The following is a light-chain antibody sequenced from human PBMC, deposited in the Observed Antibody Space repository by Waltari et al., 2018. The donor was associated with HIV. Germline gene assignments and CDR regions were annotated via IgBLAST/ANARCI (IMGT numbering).Light chain of an antibody. J-gene: IGLJ3*02. V-gene: IGLV2-14*03. CDR1: SSDVGGYNY. Sequence: QSALTQPASVSGSPGQSITISCTGTSSDVGGYNYVSWYQQHPGKAPKLLIYDVSNRPSGVSDRFSGFKSAHTASLTISGLQAADEADYSCNSYTSSSTWVFGGGTKLTV. CDR3: NSYTSSSTWV. CDR2: DVS.